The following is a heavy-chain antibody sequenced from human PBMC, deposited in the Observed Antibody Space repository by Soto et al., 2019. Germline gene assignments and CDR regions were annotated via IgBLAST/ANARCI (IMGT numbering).Heavy chain of an antibody. J-gene: IGHJ4*02. CDR2: IYWNDDR. V-gene: IGHV2-5*01. CDR1: GFSLSTSEVA. Sequence: GSGPTLVNPTQTLTLTCTFSGFSLSTSEVAVGWIRQPPGKALEWLALIYWNDDRRYSPSLKSRLTITKDTSKNQVVLTMTNMDPVDTATYYCAHRRPSRSWHGFDYWGQGTLVTVSS. CDR3: AHRRPSRSWHGFDY. D-gene: IGHD6-13*01.